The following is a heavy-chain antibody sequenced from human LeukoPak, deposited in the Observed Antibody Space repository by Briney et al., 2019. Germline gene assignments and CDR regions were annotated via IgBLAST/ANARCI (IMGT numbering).Heavy chain of an antibody. D-gene: IGHD1-26*01. CDR2: IYNSGST. V-gene: IGHV4-59*01. Sequence: PAETLSLTCTVSGGSISIYYWSWIRQPPGKGLEGIGYIYNSGSTNYNPSLRSRVTISVDTSKNQFSLKLNSVTAADTAVYYCVRDRELTYWSQGTLVTVSS. J-gene: IGHJ4*02. CDR1: GGSISIYY. CDR3: VRDRELTY.